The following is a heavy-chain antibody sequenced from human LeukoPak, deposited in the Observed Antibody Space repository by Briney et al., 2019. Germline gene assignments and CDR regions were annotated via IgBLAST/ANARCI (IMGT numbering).Heavy chain of an antibody. D-gene: IGHD4-23*01. Sequence: GASVKVSCKASGYTFTGYYMHWVRQAPGQGLEWMGWINPNSGGTNYAQKFQGRVTMTRDTSISTAYMELSRLRSDDTAVYYCARGFLLTYGGKHILLRWGPGTLVTVSS. CDR2: INPNSGGT. V-gene: IGHV1-2*02. CDR1: GYTFTGYY. CDR3: ARGFLLTYGGKHILLR. J-gene: IGHJ4*02.